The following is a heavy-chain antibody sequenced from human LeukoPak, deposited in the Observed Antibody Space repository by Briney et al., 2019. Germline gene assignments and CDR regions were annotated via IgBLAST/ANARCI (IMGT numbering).Heavy chain of an antibody. CDR2: INPNSGGT. D-gene: IGHD6-6*01. J-gene: IGHJ4*02. CDR1: GYTFTGYY. Sequence: GASVKVSCKASGYTFTGYYMHWVRQAPGQGLEWMGWINPNSGGTNYAQKFQGRVTMTRDTSIGTVYMEMSRLRSDDTAVYYCARESVPAVAARRGLNYWGQGTLVAVSS. CDR3: ARESVPAVAARRGLNY. V-gene: IGHV1-2*02.